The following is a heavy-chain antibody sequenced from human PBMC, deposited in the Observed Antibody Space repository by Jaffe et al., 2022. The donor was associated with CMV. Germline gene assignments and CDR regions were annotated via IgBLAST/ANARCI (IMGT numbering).Heavy chain of an antibody. CDR1: GLPLSTSA. V-gene: IGHV3-33*08. J-gene: IGHJ6*03. D-gene: IGHD3-10*01. CDR2: IWSDGSNK. CDR3: ARGLGAYSYYMDV. Sequence: QVQVVESGGGVVQPGRSLRLSCAASGLPLSTSAMHWVRQAPGKGLEWLTLIWSDGSNKYYADSVKGRFTISRDNSKNTLYLQMDNLRAEDTGVYYCARGLGAYSYYMDVWGIGTTVTVSS.